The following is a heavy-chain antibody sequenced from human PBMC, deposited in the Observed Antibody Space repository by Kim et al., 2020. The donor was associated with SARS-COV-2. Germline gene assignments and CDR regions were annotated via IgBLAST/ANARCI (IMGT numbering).Heavy chain of an antibody. CDR2: GTA. J-gene: IGHJ4*02. CDR3: AGGREMATIRIDY. Sequence: GTANYAQKFQGRVTITADKSTSTAYMELSSLRSEDTAVYYCAGGREMATIRIDYWGQGTLVTVSS. V-gene: IGHV1-69*06. D-gene: IGHD5-12*01.